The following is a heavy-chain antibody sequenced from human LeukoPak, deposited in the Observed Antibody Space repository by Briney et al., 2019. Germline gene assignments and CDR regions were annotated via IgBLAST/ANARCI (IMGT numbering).Heavy chain of an antibody. CDR2: ISSSSTI. CDR1: AFSVSSNH. CDR3: ARDRVGRYFDWPGLTT. J-gene: IGHJ4*02. D-gene: IGHD3-9*01. V-gene: IGHV3-48*02. Sequence: GGSLRLSCAASAFSVSSNHMSWVRQAPGKGLEWVSYISSSSTIHYADSVKGRFTISRDNAKKSLYLQMNSLRDEDTAVYYCARDRVGRYFDWPGLTTGGQGTLVTVSS.